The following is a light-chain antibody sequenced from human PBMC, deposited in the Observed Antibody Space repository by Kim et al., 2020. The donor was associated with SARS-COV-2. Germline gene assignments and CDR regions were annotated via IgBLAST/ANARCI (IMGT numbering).Light chain of an antibody. CDR1: KLGDKY. J-gene: IGLJ2*01. CDR3: QAWDTGTVV. CDR2: QDT. V-gene: IGLV3-1*01. Sequence: VSAGQTASITCSGDKLGDKYVCWYQQTPGQSPLLVIYQDTKRPSGIPERFSGSNSGNTATLTISGSQAMDEADYYCQAWDTGTVVFGGGTKLTVL.